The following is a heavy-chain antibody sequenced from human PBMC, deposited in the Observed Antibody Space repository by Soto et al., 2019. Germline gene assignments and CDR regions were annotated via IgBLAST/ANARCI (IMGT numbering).Heavy chain of an antibody. CDR3: AKDDSSRLRYFDSY. CDR2: ISGSGGST. J-gene: IGHJ4*02. Sequence: GESLKISCAASGFTFSSYAMSWVRQAPGKGLEWVSAISGSGGSTYYADSVKGRFTISRDNSKNTLYLQMNSLRAEDTAVYYCAKDDSSRLRYFDSYWGQGTLVTVSS. CDR1: GFTFSSYA. V-gene: IGHV3-23*01. D-gene: IGHD3-9*01.